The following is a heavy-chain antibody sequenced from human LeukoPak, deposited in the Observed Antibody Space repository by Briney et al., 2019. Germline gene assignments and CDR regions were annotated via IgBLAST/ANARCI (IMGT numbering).Heavy chain of an antibody. Sequence: ASVKVSCKASGYTFTGYYMHWVRQAPGQGLEWMGWINPNSGGTNYAQKLQGRVTMTTDTSTSTAYMELRSLRSDDTAVYYCARDLAVAGTNFNYWGQGTLVTVSS. CDR2: INPNSGGT. CDR3: ARDLAVAGTNFNY. CDR1: GYTFTGYY. J-gene: IGHJ4*02. V-gene: IGHV1-2*02. D-gene: IGHD6-19*01.